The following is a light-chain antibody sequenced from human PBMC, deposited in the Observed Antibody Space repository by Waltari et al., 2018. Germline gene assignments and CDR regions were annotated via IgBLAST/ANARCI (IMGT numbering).Light chain of an antibody. CDR3: QQYHDYSA. CDR1: QTIFSY. J-gene: IGKJ2*01. V-gene: IGKV1-39*01. Sequence: DIQMTQSPSSLSASVGDRVTITCRASQTIFSYLNWFQQTPGKAPELLIFSASALQSGVPSRFSGSGSGTEFNLTISSLQPDDSATYYCQQYHDYSAFGQGTKLEIK. CDR2: SAS.